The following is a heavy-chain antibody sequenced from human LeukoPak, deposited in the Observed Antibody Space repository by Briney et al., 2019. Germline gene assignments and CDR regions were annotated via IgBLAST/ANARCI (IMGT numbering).Heavy chain of an antibody. V-gene: IGHV3-49*03. CDR1: GFTFGDYA. D-gene: IGHD6-19*01. Sequence: PGGSLRLSCTASGFTFGDYAMSWFRQAPGKGLEWVGFIRSKAYGGTTEYAASVKGRFTISRDNFKNTLYLEMNSLRAEDTAVYYCAKVLEDRSGWFGEDYEFWGQGTLVTVSS. J-gene: IGHJ4*02. CDR2: IRSKAYGGTT. CDR3: AKVLEDRSGWFGEDYEF.